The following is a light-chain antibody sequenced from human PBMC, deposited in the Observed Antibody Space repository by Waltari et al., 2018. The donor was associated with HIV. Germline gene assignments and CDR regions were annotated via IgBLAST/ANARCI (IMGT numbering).Light chain of an antibody. CDR3: QSYDSSLRASV. CDR1: RSNIGAGFF. Sequence: TQPPSVSVSPGQTVSITCTGNRSNIGAGFFVHWYQHLPGTAPKLLVYSDINRPSGVPDRFSGSKSGTSASLVITGLQAEDEADYYCQSYDSSLRASVFGGGTKLTVL. CDR2: SDI. J-gene: IGLJ2*01. V-gene: IGLV1-40*01.